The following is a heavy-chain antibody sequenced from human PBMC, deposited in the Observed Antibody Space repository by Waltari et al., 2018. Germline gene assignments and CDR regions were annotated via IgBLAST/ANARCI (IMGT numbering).Heavy chain of an antibody. CDR3: ASAGHHYNISGYWNAFHV. V-gene: IGHV4-30-4*07. CDR1: GGSGTSGAYS. D-gene: IGHD3-22*01. J-gene: IGHJ3*01. Sequence: QVQLQESGPRLLKPSQTLSLACTVSGGSGTSGAYSWSWIRRPPGKVQEWIGYIYYNGEHYYNPSIISRVLMSVDSSQNQLSLSLISVTATDTAAYYCASAGHHYNISGYWNAFHVWGQGATVTVSS. CDR2: IYYNGEH.